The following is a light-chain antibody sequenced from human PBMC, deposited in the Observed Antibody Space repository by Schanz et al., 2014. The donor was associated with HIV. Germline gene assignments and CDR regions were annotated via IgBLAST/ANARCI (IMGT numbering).Light chain of an antibody. J-gene: IGLJ7*01. Sequence: QSVLTQPPSVSGAPGQGVTISCSGSSSNIGAGYDVHWYQHPPGTAPKLLIYSNDQRPSGVPARFSGSKSGTSASLAISGLQSEDEADYYCGSWDDNLKGAVFGGGTQLTVL. CDR2: SND. CDR3: GSWDDNLKGAV. V-gene: IGLV1-40*01. CDR1: SSNIGAGYD.